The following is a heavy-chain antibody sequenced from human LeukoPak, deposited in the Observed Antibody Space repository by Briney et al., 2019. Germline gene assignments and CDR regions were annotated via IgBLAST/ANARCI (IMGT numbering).Heavy chain of an antibody. D-gene: IGHD3/OR15-3a*01. J-gene: IGHJ4*02. CDR2: MYYSGST. CDR3: ASKSTAWTIDY. V-gene: IGHV4-39*01. Sequence: SETLSLTCTVSGGSISSSSYYRGWIRQTPGKGLEWIGTMYYSGSTNYNPSLKSRVTLSIDTPKNQFSLRLSSVTAADTAVYYCASKSTAWTIDYWGQGTLVTVSS. CDR1: GGSISSSSYY.